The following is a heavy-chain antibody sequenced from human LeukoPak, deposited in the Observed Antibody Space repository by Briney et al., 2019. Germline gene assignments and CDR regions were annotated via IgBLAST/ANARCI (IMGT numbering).Heavy chain of an antibody. J-gene: IGHJ5*02. CDR3: ARTLVAAPGTKGGP. CDR1: GFSFSDYY. CDR2: IDGTSTFT. V-gene: IGHV3-11*03. D-gene: IGHD6-13*01. Sequence: GGSLRLSCAASGFSFSDYYMSWVRQAPGKGLEWLSYIDGTSTFTNYADSVKGRFTISRDNAKNAPYLQMNSLRAEDSAVYYGARTLVAAPGTKGGPWGQGTLVTVSS.